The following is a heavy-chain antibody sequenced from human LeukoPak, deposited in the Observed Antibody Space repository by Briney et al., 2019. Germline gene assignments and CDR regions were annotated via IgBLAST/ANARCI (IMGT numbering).Heavy chain of an antibody. J-gene: IGHJ4*02. Sequence: SATLSLTCAVSGGSFSGYYWSWIRQPPGKGLEWIGEINDSGSTNYNPSLKSRVTISVDTSKNQFSLKLSSVTAADTAVYYCARVWYYGSGSYHTRLYYFDYWGQGTLVTVSS. CDR1: GGSFSGYY. D-gene: IGHD3-10*01. V-gene: IGHV4-34*01. CDR2: INDSGST. CDR3: ARVWYYGSGSYHTRLYYFDY.